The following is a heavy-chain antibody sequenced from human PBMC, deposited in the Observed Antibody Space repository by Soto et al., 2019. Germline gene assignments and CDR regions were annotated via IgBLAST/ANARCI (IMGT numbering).Heavy chain of an antibody. V-gene: IGHV1-18*01. Sequence: ASVKVSCKASGYTFTSYGISWVRQAPGQGLEWMGWISAYNGNTNYAQKLQGRVTMTTATSTRTASMELRSLRSDDTAVYYCARGSYYYDFWSGPGGIDYWGQGTLVTVSS. CDR1: GYTFTSYG. CDR3: ARGSYYYDFWSGPGGIDY. J-gene: IGHJ4*02. CDR2: ISAYNGNT. D-gene: IGHD3-3*01.